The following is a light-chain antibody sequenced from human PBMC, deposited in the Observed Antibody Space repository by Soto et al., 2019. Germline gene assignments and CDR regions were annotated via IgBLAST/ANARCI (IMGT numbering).Light chain of an antibody. CDR3: QQSFITPWT. Sequence: DIQMTQSPSSLSASVGDRVTITCRASQTISSDLNWYQHKPGKAPKLLIDAASSLQSGVPSRFSGSGSGTDFTLTISSLQPEDFATYYCQQSFITPWTFGQGTKVEIK. J-gene: IGKJ1*01. V-gene: IGKV1-39*01. CDR1: QTISSD. CDR2: AAS.